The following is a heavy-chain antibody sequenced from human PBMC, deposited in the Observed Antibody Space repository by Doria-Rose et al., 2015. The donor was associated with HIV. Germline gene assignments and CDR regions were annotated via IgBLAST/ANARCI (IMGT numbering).Heavy chain of an antibody. CDR2: IIPIFGTA. D-gene: IGHD3-10*01. J-gene: IGHJ4*02. CDR3: AREGPLNYYGSGSYRPFDY. Sequence: QVQLQESGAEVKKSGSSVKVSCKASGGTFSTYAISWVRQAPGQGLEWMGGIIPIFGTANYTQKFEGRVTITADKSTSTAYMDLSSLRSEDTAVYYCAREGPLNYYGSGSYRPFDYWGQGTLVTVSS. V-gene: IGHV1-69*06. CDR1: GGTFSTYA.